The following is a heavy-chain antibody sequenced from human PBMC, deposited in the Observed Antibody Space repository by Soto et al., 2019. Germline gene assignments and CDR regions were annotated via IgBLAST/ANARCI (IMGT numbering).Heavy chain of an antibody. V-gene: IGHV1-8*01. CDR1: GYTFTIYD. CDR2: MNPNSGNT. J-gene: IGHJ4*02. D-gene: IGHD6-13*01. CDR3: AIFYSSSWYSYVFDF. Sequence: DSVKVSCKASGYTFTIYDINWVRQATGQGLEWMGWMNPNSGNTGYAQKFQGRVTMTRNTSIRTAYMELSSLRSEDTAVYYCAIFYSSSWYSYVFDFCGQGTLVIVSS.